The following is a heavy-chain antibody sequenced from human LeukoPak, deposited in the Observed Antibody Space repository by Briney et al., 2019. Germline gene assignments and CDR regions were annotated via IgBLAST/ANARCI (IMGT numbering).Heavy chain of an antibody. Sequence: GGSLRLSCAASGFTFSSYWMHWVRQAAGKGPVWVSHINRDGSSTSHADSVKGRFTISRDNAKNTLYLQMNSLRAEDTAVYYCARDSNYGMDVWGQGTTVTVSS. J-gene: IGHJ6*02. CDR2: INRDGSST. V-gene: IGHV3-74*01. D-gene: IGHD4-11*01. CDR1: GFTFSSYW. CDR3: ARDSNYGMDV.